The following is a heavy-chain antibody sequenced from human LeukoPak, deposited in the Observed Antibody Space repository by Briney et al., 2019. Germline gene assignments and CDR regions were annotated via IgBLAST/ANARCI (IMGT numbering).Heavy chain of an antibody. CDR3: ARDHSSSGQLFDY. CDR2: ISAYNGNT. J-gene: IGHJ4*02. V-gene: IGHV1-18*01. D-gene: IGHD6-13*01. Sequence: ASVKVSCKASGFTFTTYGFSWVRQAPGQGLEWLGWISAYNGNTNYAQKLQGRVTMTTDTSTSTAYMELRILRSDDTAVYYCARDHSSSGQLFDYWGQGTLVTVSS. CDR1: GFTFTTYG.